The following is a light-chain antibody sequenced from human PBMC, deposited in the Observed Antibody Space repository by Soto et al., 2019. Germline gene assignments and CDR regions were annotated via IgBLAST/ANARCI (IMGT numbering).Light chain of an antibody. Sequence: QSVLTQPPSASGTPGQRVTISCSGSSYNIGRNTVNWYQQSPGTAPKLLMYRTNQRPSGVPDRFSGSKSGTSASLAISGLQSEDEADYYCGTWDDSLNGPVFGGGTKLTVL. CDR1: SYNIGRNT. CDR2: RTN. CDR3: GTWDDSLNGPV. J-gene: IGLJ3*02. V-gene: IGLV1-44*01.